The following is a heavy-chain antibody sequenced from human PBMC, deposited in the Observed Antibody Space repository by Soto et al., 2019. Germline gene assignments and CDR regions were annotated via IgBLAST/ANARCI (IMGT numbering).Heavy chain of an antibody. V-gene: IGHV3-48*04. Sequence: GGSLRLSCAASGFTFSSYSMNWVRQAPGKGLEWVSYISSSSSTIYYADSVKGRFTISRDNAKNSLYLQMNSLRAEDTAIYYCARAIAAADSYWGQGALVTVSS. CDR1: GFTFSSYS. CDR3: ARAIAAADSY. J-gene: IGHJ4*02. D-gene: IGHD6-13*01. CDR2: ISSSSSTI.